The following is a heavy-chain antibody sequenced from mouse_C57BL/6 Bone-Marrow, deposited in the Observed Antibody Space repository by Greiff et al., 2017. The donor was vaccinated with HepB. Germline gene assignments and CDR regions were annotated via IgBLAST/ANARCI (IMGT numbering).Heavy chain of an antibody. V-gene: IGHV7-3*01. Sequence: EVKLMESGGGLVQPGGSLSLSCAASGFTFTDYYMSWVRQPPGKALEWLGFIRNKANGYTTEYSASVKGRFTISRDNSQSILYFQMNALRAEDSATYYCARLPIYYDYDPYYFDYWGQGTTLTVSS. CDR3: ARLPIYYDYDPYYFDY. J-gene: IGHJ2*01. CDR1: GFTFTDYY. CDR2: IRNKANGYTT. D-gene: IGHD2-4*01.